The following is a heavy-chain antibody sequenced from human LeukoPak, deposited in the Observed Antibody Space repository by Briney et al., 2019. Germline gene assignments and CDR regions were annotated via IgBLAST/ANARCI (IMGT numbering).Heavy chain of an antibody. CDR3: ARDLPMIVDFDY. V-gene: IGHV1-18*04. CDR2: ISAYNGNT. Sequence: EASVKVSCKASGYTFTSYYMHWVRQAPGQGLEWMGWISAYNGNTNYAQKLQGRVTMTTDTSTSTAYMELRSLRSDDTAVYYCARDLPMIVDFDYWGQGTLVTVSS. CDR1: GYTFTSYY. D-gene: IGHD3-22*01. J-gene: IGHJ4*02.